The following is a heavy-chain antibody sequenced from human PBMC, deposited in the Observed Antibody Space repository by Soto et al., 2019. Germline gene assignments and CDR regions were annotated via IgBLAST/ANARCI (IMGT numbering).Heavy chain of an antibody. D-gene: IGHD3-3*01. CDR2: IYYSGST. Sequence: SETLSLSCTVSGGSISSSSHYWGSIRQRAGKGLEWIGSIYYSGSTYYNPSLKSRVTISVDTSKNQFSLKLSSVTAADTAVYYCVRHGRVDFWSGSPYGMDAWGHWTTVT. CDR3: VRHGRVDFWSGSPYGMDA. J-gene: IGHJ6*02. V-gene: IGHV4-39*01. CDR1: GGSISSSSHY.